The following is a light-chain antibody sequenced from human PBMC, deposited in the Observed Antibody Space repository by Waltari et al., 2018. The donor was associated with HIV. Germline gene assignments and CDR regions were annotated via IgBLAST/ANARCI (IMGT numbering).Light chain of an antibody. J-gene: IGLJ3*02. Sequence: SYDLTQTPSVSVSPGQTARINCSRGALPKKYSSWYRQEAGLAPMLLIYKDIERPSGIPERISGSGSGTGVTLTITDVQAEDEGDYFCQSTDYDGTWVFGGGTKLTVL. CDR1: ALPKKY. CDR2: KDI. CDR3: QSTDYDGTWV. V-gene: IGLV3-25*03.